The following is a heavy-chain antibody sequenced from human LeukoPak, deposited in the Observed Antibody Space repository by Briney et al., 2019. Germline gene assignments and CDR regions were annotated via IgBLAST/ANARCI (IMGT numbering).Heavy chain of an antibody. CDR3: ARVEMATRGGYYYYSMDV. J-gene: IGHJ6*03. CDR2: IYTSGSP. D-gene: IGHD5-24*01. Sequence: SQTLSLTCTVSGGSISSGSYYWSWIRHPAGKGLEWIGRIYTSGSPNYNPSIKSRVTISVATSKNQFSLKLSSVTAADTAVYYCARVEMATRGGYYYYSMDVWGKGTTVTISS. V-gene: IGHV4-61*02. CDR1: GGSISSGSYY.